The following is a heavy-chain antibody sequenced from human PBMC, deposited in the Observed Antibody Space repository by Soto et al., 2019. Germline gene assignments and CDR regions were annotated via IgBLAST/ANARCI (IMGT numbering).Heavy chain of an antibody. CDR3: AREVGTGTSSYYYYYYMDV. CDR1: GDSVSSNSAA. V-gene: IGHV6-1*01. D-gene: IGHD1-7*01. CDR2: TYYRSKWYN. Sequence: QVQLQQSGPGLVKPSQTLSLTCAISGDSVSSNSAAWNWIRQSPSRGLEWLGRTYYRSKWYNDYAVSVKSRITINPDTSKNQFSLQLNSVTPEDTAVYYCAREVGTGTSSYYYYYYMDVWGKGTTVTVSS. J-gene: IGHJ6*03.